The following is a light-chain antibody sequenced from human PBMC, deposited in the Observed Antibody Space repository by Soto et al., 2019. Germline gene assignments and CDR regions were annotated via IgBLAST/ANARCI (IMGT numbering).Light chain of an antibody. J-gene: IGLJ3*02. CDR2: GNR. Sequence: QSVLTQPPSVSGAPGQRVTISCTGNSSNLGAGYDVHWYRQLPGAAPKLVIFGNRSRPSGVPERFSGSKSGTSASLAITGLQGEDEADYYCQAYDYSLTASVFGGGTKLTVL. CDR1: SSNLGAGYD. V-gene: IGLV1-40*01. CDR3: QAYDYSLTASV.